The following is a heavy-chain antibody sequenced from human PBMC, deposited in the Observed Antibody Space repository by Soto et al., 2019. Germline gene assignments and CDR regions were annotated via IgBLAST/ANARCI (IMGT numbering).Heavy chain of an antibody. J-gene: IGHJ6*02. Sequence: GGSLRLSCAASGFTFSNAWMSWVRQAPGKGLEWVGRIKSKTDGGTTDYAAPVKGRFTISRDDSKNTLYLQMNSLKTEDTAVYYCTKEENSDWVYGMDVWGQGTTVTVSS. CDR1: GFTFSNAW. CDR3: TKEENSDWVYGMDV. V-gene: IGHV3-15*01. D-gene: IGHD3-16*01. CDR2: IKSKTDGGTT.